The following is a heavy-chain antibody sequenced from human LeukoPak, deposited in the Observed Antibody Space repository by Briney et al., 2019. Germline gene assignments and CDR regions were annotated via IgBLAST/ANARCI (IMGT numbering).Heavy chain of an antibody. CDR1: GFTFSSYW. Sequence: QTGGSLRLSCAASGFTFSSYWMHWVRQAPGKGLVWVSRINSDGSSISYADSVKGRLTISRDNAKNTLYLQMNSLRAEDTAVYYCARQVVTLSSDAFDIWGQETMVTVSS. CDR2: INSDGSSI. J-gene: IGHJ3*02. V-gene: IGHV3-74*01. CDR3: ARQVVTLSSDAFDI. D-gene: IGHD2-21*02.